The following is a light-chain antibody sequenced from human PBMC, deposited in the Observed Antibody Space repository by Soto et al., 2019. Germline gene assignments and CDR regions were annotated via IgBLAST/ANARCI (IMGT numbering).Light chain of an antibody. V-gene: IGKV3-20*01. Sequence: EIVLTQSPGTLSLSPGESATLSCRASQTVGSDYLAWYQQRPGQAHRLLIYGASSRATGIPDRFSGSGSGTDFTLTISRLEPEDFAMYFCQQYRTSAQTFGQGTKVEIK. CDR3: QQYRTSAQT. CDR2: GAS. CDR1: QTVGSDY. J-gene: IGKJ1*01.